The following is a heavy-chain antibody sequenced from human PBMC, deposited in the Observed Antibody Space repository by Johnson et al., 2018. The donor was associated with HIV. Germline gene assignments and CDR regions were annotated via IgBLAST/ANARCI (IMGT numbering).Heavy chain of an antibody. CDR3: AKDSQWELPDAFDI. J-gene: IGHJ3*02. D-gene: IGHD1-26*01. CDR1: GFTFSSYG. V-gene: IGHV3-30*02. Sequence: QVQLVESGGGVVQPGGSLRLSCAASGFTFSSYGMHWVRQAPGKGLEWVAFIRYDGTNKYSADSVKGRFSISRDDSKSTLYLQMSSLRGEDTAVYYCAKDSQWELPDAFDIWGQGT. CDR2: IRYDGTNK.